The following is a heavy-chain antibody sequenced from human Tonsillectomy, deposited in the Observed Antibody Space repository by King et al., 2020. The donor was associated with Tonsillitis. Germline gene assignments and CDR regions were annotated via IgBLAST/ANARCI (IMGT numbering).Heavy chain of an antibody. CDR1: GYSISTGYY. CDR2: IYHCGTT. V-gene: IGHV4-38-2*02. CDR3: ARESRFDSSGNLDY. D-gene: IGHD3-22*01. Sequence: VQLQESGPGLVKPSETLSLTCAVSGYSISTGYYWGWIRQPPGKGLEWIGSIYHCGTTYYNPSLKSRVTISVDTSKNQFSLKLRSVTAADTAVYYCARESRFDSSGNLDYWGQGTLVTVSS. J-gene: IGHJ4*02.